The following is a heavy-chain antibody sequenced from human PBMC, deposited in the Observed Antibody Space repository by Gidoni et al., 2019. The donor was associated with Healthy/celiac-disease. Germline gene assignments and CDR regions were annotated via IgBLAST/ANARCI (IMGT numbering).Heavy chain of an antibody. D-gene: IGHD3-22*01. V-gene: IGHV3-53*01. CDR3: ARLSSGYQIDY. CDR1: GFTVSSNY. J-gene: IGHJ4*02. CDR2: IYSGGST. Sequence: EVQLVESGGGLIQPGGSLRLSWAASGFTVSSNYMRWVRQAPGKGLEWVSVIYSGGSTYYADSVKGRFTISRDNSKNTLYLQMNSLRAEDTAVYYCARLSSGYQIDYWGQGTLVTVSS.